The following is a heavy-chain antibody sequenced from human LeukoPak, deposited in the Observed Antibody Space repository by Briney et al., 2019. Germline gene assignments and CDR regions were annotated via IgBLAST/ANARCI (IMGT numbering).Heavy chain of an antibody. J-gene: IGHJ4*02. D-gene: IGHD5-18*01. CDR3: ARQTAMGRSGDY. Sequence: GESLKISCKASGHSFTSYWIGWVRQMPGKGLEWMGIIDPSDSETRYTPSFQGQVTISVDKSLTTAYLQWNSLKASDTAMYFCARQTAMGRSGDYWGQGTLVTVSS. V-gene: IGHV5-51*01. CDR1: GHSFTSYW. CDR2: IDPSDSET.